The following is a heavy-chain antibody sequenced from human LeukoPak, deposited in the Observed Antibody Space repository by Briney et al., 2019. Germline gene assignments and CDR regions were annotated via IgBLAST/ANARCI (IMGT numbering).Heavy chain of an antibody. D-gene: IGHD3-3*02. Sequence: GGSLRLSCAASGFTFSSFEMNWVRQAPGKGLEWISYISSSGTTVDYADSVKGRFTISRDNAKNSLYLEMNSLRGEDTAVYYCARFSNNNGMDVWGQGTTVTVSS. CDR3: ARFSNNNGMDV. V-gene: IGHV3-48*03. CDR2: ISSSGTTV. J-gene: IGHJ6*02. CDR1: GFTFSSFE.